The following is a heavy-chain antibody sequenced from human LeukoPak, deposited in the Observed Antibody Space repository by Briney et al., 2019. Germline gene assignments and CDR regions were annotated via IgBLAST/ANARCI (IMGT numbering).Heavy chain of an antibody. V-gene: IGHV4-39*07. CDR1: GGSISSSNYY. D-gene: IGHD3-10*01. Sequence: SETLSLTCTVSGGSISSSNYYWGWIRQPPGKGLEWIGSINYSGNTYYGPSLKSRVTISVDTSKNQFSLSLSSVTAADTAAYYCARDPYHITMVGGVIVHWGAFDVWGQGTMVTVSS. CDR2: INYSGNT. J-gene: IGHJ3*01. CDR3: ARDPYHITMVGGVIVHWGAFDV.